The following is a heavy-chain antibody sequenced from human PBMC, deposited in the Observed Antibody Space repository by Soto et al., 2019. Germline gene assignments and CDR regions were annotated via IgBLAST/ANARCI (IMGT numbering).Heavy chain of an antibody. D-gene: IGHD3-16*01. Sequence: QVQLVQSGAEVKKPGASVKVSCKASGGTFSTYTITWVRQAPGQGLEWLGRIIPIIGIINYAQKFQGRVTIRADQFTRPAYMELTGLRSDDTAVYYCAGDTDSHYNDSHASSDPWGQGTLVTVSS. CDR3: AGDTDSHYNDSHASSDP. CDR1: GGTFSTYT. V-gene: IGHV1-69*08. J-gene: IGHJ5*02. CDR2: IIPIIGII.